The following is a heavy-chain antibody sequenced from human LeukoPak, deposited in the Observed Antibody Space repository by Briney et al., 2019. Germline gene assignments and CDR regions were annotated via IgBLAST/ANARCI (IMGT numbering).Heavy chain of an antibody. D-gene: IGHD2-15*01. Sequence: GGSLRLSCAASGFTFSSYGMHWVRQAPGKGLEWVADIWFDGKNEHFADSVKGRFTISRDNSKNTLYLQMNSLRAEDMAVYYCARVRVVSATLYYYYGMDVWGQGTTVTVSS. CDR2: IWFDGKNE. CDR3: ARVRVVSATLYYYYGMDV. V-gene: IGHV3-33*01. CDR1: GFTFSSYG. J-gene: IGHJ6*02.